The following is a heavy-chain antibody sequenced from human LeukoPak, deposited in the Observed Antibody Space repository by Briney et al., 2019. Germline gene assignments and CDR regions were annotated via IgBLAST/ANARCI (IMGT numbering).Heavy chain of an antibody. J-gene: IGHJ5*02. V-gene: IGHV3-53*01. CDR2: IYSGGNT. CDR1: GFTVSSNS. Sequence: PGGSLRLSCTVSGFTVSSNSMSWVRQAPGKGLEWVSFIYSGGNTHYSDSVKGRFTISRDNSKNTLYLQMNSLRAEDTAVYYCAKDGRYSYGWFDPWGQGTLVTVSS. D-gene: IGHD5-18*01. CDR3: AKDGRYSYGWFDP.